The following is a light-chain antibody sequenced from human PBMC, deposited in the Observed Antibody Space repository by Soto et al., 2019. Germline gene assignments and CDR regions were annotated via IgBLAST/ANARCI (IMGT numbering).Light chain of an antibody. CDR3: QQYYSTPLT. V-gene: IGKV4-1*01. Sequence: DIVMTQSPDSLAVSLGERATVNCKSSQSVLYSSNSKNYLAWYQQKPGQPPKLLISWASTRESGVPDRFSGSGSVTDFTLTISSLQAEDVAVYYCQQYYSTPLTFGGGTKVEIK. J-gene: IGKJ4*01. CDR1: QSVLYSSNSKNY. CDR2: WAS.